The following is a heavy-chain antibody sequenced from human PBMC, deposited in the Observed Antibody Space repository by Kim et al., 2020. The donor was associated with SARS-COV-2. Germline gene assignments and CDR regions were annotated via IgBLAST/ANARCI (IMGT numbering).Heavy chain of an antibody. Sequence: SETLSLTCSVSGGSIRSGGKFWTWIRQHPAKGLEWIGYIYYSGNSHYSPSLRSRVSISLQTSENQFSLELTSVTAADTAVYYCARRQPIDYWGQGILGT. V-gene: IGHV4-31*03. CDR3: ARRQPIDY. J-gene: IGHJ4*02. D-gene: IGHD2-2*01. CDR2: IYYSGNS. CDR1: GGSIRSGGKF.